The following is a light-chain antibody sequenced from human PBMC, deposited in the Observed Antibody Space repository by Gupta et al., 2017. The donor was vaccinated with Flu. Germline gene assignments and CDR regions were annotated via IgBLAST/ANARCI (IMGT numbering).Light chain of an antibody. Sequence: GDRVTISCRTSQNIKKYLNWYRQKAGEAPKLLIYGAATLQSGVPSRISGSGYGTDFILTISSLQTEDFATYYCQQSYSRPWTFGQGTEV. CDR2: GAA. CDR3: QQSYSRPWT. J-gene: IGKJ1*01. CDR1: QNIKKY. V-gene: IGKV1-39*01.